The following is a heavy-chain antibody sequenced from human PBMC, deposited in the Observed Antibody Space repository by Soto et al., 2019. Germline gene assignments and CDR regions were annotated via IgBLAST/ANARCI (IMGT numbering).Heavy chain of an antibody. CDR2: IYPSDSDT. D-gene: IGHD3-3*01. J-gene: IGHJ4*02. CDR1: GYNFAGYW. V-gene: IGHV5-51*01. CDR3: ARGGVSTRTFDY. Sequence: LKISCKGSGYNFAGYWIAWVRQMPGKGLELVGIIYPSDSDTRYRPSFQGQVTISADKSISSAYLQWSSLRASDTAMYYCARGGVSTRTFDYWGQGTPVTVSS.